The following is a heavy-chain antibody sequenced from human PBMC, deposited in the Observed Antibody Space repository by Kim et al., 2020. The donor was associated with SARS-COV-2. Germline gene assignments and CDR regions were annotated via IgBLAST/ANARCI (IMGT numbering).Heavy chain of an antibody. Sequence: GGSLRLSCAASGITFSNTWLSWFRQAPGKGLECVGHIKSKTVGGTTDYAAPAKGRFTISRDDSKNMVYLQMNSLKIEDTAVYYCSTVGGGGGDWGQGTLVTVSS. CDR3: STVGGGGGD. CDR2: IKSKTVGGTT. J-gene: IGHJ4*02. V-gene: IGHV3-15*01. CDR1: GITFSNTW. D-gene: IGHD2-15*01.